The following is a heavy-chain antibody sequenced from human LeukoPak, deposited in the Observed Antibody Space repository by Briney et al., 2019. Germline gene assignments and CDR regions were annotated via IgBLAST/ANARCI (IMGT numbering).Heavy chain of an antibody. D-gene: IGHD6-19*01. CDR3: ARALGEVSGWDRKPGGVFDY. Sequence: GASVTVSCTASGGTFSIYAISWVRQAPGQGLEWMGGIIPIFGTANYAQKFQGRVTITADESTSTAYMELSSLRSEDTAVYYCARALGEVSGWDRKPGGVFDYWGQGTLVTVSS. CDR2: IIPIFGTA. J-gene: IGHJ4*02. V-gene: IGHV1-69*01. CDR1: GGTFSIYA.